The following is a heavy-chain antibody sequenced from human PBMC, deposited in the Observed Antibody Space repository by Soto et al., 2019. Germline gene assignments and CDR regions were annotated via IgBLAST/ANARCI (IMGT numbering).Heavy chain of an antibody. V-gene: IGHV1-3*01. CDR2: INAGNGNT. Sequence: QVQLVQSGAEVEKPGASVKVSCNASGYTFTNYAVHWVRQAPGQRLEWMGWINAGNGNTRFSQNLQGRVTITRDTSASTVYMELRSMRSEDTAVYYCARGHLAVVPVASWFYYMDVWGKGTTVTVSS. J-gene: IGHJ6*03. CDR1: GYTFTNYA. CDR3: ARGHLAVVPVASWFYYMDV. D-gene: IGHD2-2*01.